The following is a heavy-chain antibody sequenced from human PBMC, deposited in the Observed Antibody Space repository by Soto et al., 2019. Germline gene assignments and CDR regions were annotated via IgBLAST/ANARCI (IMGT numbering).Heavy chain of an antibody. V-gene: IGHV3-33*01. CDR1: GFTFSSYG. J-gene: IGHJ4*02. CDR3: ARDKEEGGFDY. D-gene: IGHD3-16*01. Sequence: QVQLVESGGGVVQPGRSLRLSCVASGFTFSSYGMHWVRQAPGKGLEWVAVIWYDGSNKYYADSVKGRFTISRDNSKNTLYLQMNSLRAEDTAVYYCARDKEEGGFDYWGQGTLVTVSS. CDR2: IWYDGSNK.